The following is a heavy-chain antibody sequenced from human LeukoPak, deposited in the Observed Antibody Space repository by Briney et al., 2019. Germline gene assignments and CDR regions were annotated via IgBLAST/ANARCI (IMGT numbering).Heavy chain of an antibody. CDR1: GGSISDGHYY. V-gene: IGHV4-30-4*02. CDR2: IYYNGRT. CDR3: ARIGHEDYYFDY. Sequence: SSETLSLTCTVSGGSISDGHYYWTWIRQPPGKGLEWIGYIYYNGRTYYNPSLKSRVTISVDTSKNQFSLKLSSVTAADTAVYYCARIGHEDYYFDYWGQGTLVTVSS. J-gene: IGHJ4*02.